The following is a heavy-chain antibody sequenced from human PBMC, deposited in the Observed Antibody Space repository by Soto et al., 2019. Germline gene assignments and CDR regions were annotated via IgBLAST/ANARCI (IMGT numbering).Heavy chain of an antibody. Sequence: QMQLVESGGGVVQPGRSLRFSCAASGFTFSNHGMNWVRQAPGKGLEWVSVISYDGRHKHYADSVKGRFSISRDNAQNTLYLQIYSLRGEDTAVYYCAKDRAPFIYDSWSGPFDFWGQGTLVTVSS. J-gene: IGHJ4*02. V-gene: IGHV3-30*18. CDR2: ISYDGRHK. D-gene: IGHD3-3*01. CDR1: GFTFSNHG. CDR3: AKDRAPFIYDSWSGPFDF.